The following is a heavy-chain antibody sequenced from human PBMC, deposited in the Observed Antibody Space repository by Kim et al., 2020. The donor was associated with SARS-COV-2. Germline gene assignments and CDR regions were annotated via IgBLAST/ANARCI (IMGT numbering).Heavy chain of an antibody. D-gene: IGHD3-22*01. CDR3: ATFGGSGYYYAPRHGMDV. V-gene: IGHV3-9*01. CDR2: ISWNSGSI. CDR1: GFTFDDYA. J-gene: IGHJ6*02. Sequence: GGSLRLSCAASGFTFDDYAMHWVRQAPGKGLEWVSGISWNSGSIGYADSVKGRFTISRDNAKNSLYLQMNSLRAEDTALYYCATFGGSGYYYAPRHGMDVWGQGTTVTVSS.